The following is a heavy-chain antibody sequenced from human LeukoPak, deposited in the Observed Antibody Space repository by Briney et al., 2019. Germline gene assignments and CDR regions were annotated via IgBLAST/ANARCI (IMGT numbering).Heavy chain of an antibody. J-gene: IGHJ4*02. D-gene: IGHD2-2*01. CDR2: INPSGGST. CDR1: GYTFISYY. CDR3: ARDRCSGTSCSPGY. V-gene: IGHV1-46*01. Sequence: ASVKVSCKASGYTFISYYMHWVRQAPGQGREWMGTINPSGGSTTCAQKFQGRVTMTRDTSTSTVYMELSSLRSEDTAVYYCARDRCSGTSCSPGYWGQGTLVTVSS.